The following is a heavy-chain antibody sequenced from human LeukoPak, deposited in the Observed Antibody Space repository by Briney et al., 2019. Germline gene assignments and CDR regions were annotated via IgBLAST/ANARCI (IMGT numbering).Heavy chain of an antibody. CDR2: ISSSGSTI. Sequence: QAGGSLRLSCAASGFTFSSYEMNWVRQAPGKGLEWVSYISSSGSTIYYADSVKGRFIISRDNAKNSLYLQMNSLRAEDTAVYYCARDRFGDRAGFDYWGQGTLVTVSS. J-gene: IGHJ4*02. CDR1: GFTFSSYE. CDR3: ARDRFGDRAGFDY. D-gene: IGHD3-10*01. V-gene: IGHV3-48*03.